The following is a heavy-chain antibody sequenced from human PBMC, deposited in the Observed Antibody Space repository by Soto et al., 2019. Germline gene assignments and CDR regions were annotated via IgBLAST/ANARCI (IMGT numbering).Heavy chain of an antibody. CDR3: ARGLSGYYGFDY. CDR2: IKGDGTNT. D-gene: IGHD5-12*01. V-gene: IGHV3-74*01. CDR1: GFTFSSYW. J-gene: IGHJ4*02. Sequence: EVQLVESGGGLVQFGGSLRLSCAASGFTFSSYWMHWVRQVPGKGLVWVSRIKGDGTNTGYADSVKGRFTISRDTVKNNLYLQMNSLRAEDTAVYYCARGLSGYYGFDYWGQGTLVTVSS.